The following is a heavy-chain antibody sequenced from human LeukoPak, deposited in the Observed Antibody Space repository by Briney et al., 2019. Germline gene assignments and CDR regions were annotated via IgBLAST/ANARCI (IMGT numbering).Heavy chain of an antibody. D-gene: IGHD6-13*01. CDR3: ARVGTAEGTLEDY. J-gene: IGHJ4*02. CDR1: GFTFSYW. V-gene: IGHV3-7*01. CDR2: IKHDGSEK. Sequence: AGGSLRLSCAASGFTFSYWMSWVRQPPGKGPEWVANIKHDGSEKYYVDSVKGRFTISRDNAKNSLYLQMNSLRAEDTAVYYCARVGTAEGTLEDYWGQGTLVTVSS.